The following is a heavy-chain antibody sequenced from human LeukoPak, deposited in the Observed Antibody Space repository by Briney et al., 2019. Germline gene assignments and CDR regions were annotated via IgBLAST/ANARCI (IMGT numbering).Heavy chain of an antibody. CDR3: ASTSSSWYLFDY. D-gene: IGHD6-13*01. CDR2: INPNSGDT. Sequence: GASVKVSCKASGYTFTGYYMHWVRQAPGQGLEWMGWINPNSGDTNYAQKVQGRVTMTRDTSISTAYMELSRLRSDDTAVYYCASTSSSWYLFDYWGQGTLVTVSS. J-gene: IGHJ4*02. CDR1: GYTFTGYY. V-gene: IGHV1-2*02.